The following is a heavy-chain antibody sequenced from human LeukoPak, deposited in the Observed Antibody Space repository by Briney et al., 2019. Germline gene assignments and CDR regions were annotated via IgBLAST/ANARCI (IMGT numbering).Heavy chain of an antibody. CDR3: AKTPYYDILTGYREYYFDY. J-gene: IGHJ4*02. V-gene: IGHV1-69*13. CDR2: IIPIFGTA. CDR1: GGTFSSYA. D-gene: IGHD3-9*01. Sequence: ASVKVSCKASGGTFSSYAISWVRQAPGQGLEWMGGIIPIFGTANYAQKFQGRVTITADESTSTAYMELSSLRSEDTAVYYCAKTPYYDILTGYREYYFDYWGQGTLVTVSS.